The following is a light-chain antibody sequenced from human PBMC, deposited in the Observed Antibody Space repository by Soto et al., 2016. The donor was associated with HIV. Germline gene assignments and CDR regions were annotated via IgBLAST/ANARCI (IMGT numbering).Light chain of an antibody. CDR1: HAISNS. V-gene: IGKV1-NL1*01. J-gene: IGKJ1*01. Sequence: DIQMTQSPSSLSASVGDRVTITCRASHAISNSLAWYQQKPGKAPKLLLYAASRLESGVPSRFSGSGSGTDYTLTISSLQPEDFATYYCQQYYSTPWTFGQGTKVEIK. CDR2: AAS. CDR3: QQYYSTPWT.